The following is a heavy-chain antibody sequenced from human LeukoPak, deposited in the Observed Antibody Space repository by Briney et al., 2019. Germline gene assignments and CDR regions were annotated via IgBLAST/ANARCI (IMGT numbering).Heavy chain of an antibody. CDR1: GGSISSGGYY. J-gene: IGHJ4*02. CDR2: INHSGST. V-gene: IGHV4-39*07. CDR3: ARVVSGYDHGDY. Sequence: SETLSLTCTVSGGSISSGGYYWSWIRQPPGKGLEWIGEINHSGSTNYNPSLKSRVTISVDTSKNQFSLKLSSVTAADTAVYYCARVVSGYDHGDYWGQGTLVTVSS. D-gene: IGHD5-12*01.